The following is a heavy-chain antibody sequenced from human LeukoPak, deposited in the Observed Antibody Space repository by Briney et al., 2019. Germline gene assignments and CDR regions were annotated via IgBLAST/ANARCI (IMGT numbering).Heavy chain of an antibody. D-gene: IGHD3-10*01. J-gene: IGHJ4*02. Sequence: HPGGSLRLSCAASGFTFSSYSMNWVRQAPGKGLEWVSVMSADSATTFYADSVKGRFTISRDNAKNTVFLQMSSLRAEDTALYYCARKSASGNYPLDYWGQGTLVTVSS. CDR3: ARKSASGNYPLDY. CDR1: GFTFSSYS. CDR2: MSADSATT. V-gene: IGHV3-23*01.